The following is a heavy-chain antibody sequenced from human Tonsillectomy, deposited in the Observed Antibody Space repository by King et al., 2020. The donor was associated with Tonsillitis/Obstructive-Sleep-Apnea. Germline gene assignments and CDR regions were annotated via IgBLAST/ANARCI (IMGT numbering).Heavy chain of an antibody. CDR3: AKVYYGSNMGYFDF. V-gene: IGHV3-23*04. Sequence: VQLVESGGGLVQPGGSLRLSCAASGFTFSSYAMSWVRQAPRKGLEWVSGISGSGCSTYYADSVKGRFTISRDDSKNTLYLQMNSLRAEDTAVYYCAKVYYGSNMGYFDFWGQGTLVTVSS. D-gene: IGHD4-23*01. CDR1: GFTFSSYA. CDR2: ISGSGCST. J-gene: IGHJ4*02.